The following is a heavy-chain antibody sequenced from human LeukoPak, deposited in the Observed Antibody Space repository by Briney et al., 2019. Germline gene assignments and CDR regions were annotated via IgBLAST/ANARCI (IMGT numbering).Heavy chain of an antibody. D-gene: IGHD5-12*01. CDR3: ARRRYSGYDLNWFDP. V-gene: IGHV1-69*01. Sequence: SVKVSCKASGGTFSSYAISWVRQAPGQGLEWMGGIIPIFGTANYAQKFQGRVTVTADESTSTAYMELSSLRSEDTAVYYCARRRYSGYDLNWFDPWGQGTLVTVSS. CDR2: IIPIFGTA. J-gene: IGHJ5*02. CDR1: GGTFSSYA.